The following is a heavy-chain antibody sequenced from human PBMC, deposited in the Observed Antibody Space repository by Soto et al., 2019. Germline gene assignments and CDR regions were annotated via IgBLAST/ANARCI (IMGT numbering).Heavy chain of an antibody. J-gene: IGHJ4*02. CDR2: IDTGGGGT. CDR3: ATVFDV. V-gene: IGHV3-74*01. Sequence: DVQLVESGGGLVQPGGSPRVSCAASGFTFRSHRIHWVRQAPGKGLEWVSRIDTGGGGTSYPDSVKGRFTISTDNADNTVYLQVNGLRVEDTAVYYCATVFDVWGQGTLVTVSS. CDR1: GFTFRSHR. D-gene: IGHD4-17*01.